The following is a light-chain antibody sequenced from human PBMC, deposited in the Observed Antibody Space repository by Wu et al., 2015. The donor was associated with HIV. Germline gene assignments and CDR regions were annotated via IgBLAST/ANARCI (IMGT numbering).Light chain of an antibody. CDR1: QSISTW. V-gene: IGKV1-5*03. CDR3: QQYSSYSLYS. J-gene: IGKJ2*03. CDR2: KAS. Sequence: DIQMTQSPSTLSASVGDRVTITCRASQSISTWLAWYQQKPGKAPKLLIYKASNLESGVPSRFNGSGSGTEFTLTISSLQPDDFATYYCQQYSSYSLYSFGQGTKLEIE.